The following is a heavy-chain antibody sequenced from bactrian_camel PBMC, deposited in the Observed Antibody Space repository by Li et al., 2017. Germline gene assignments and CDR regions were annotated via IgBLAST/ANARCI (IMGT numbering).Heavy chain of an antibody. Sequence: HVQLVESGGGSVQAGGSLRLSCSASGHTYCMAWFRQAPGKEREGVATLYNGRTYYGDSVKGRFTISRDNAKNTLYLQIDSLKIEDSGMYYCAARRAMDWGDLCHPGGDFAYWGTGTQVTVS. J-gene: IGHJ6*01. D-gene: IGHD3*01. CDR1: GHTYC. V-gene: IGHV3S55*01. CDR2: LYNGRT. CDR3: AARRAMDWGDLCHPGGDFAY.